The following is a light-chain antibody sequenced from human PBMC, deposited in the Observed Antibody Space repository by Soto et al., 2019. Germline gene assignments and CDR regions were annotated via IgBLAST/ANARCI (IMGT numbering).Light chain of an antibody. CDR3: QQSYTVPLA. J-gene: IGKJ4*01. Sequence: DIQMTQSPSSLSAPVGDRITITCRASQSISKYLHWYQHKPGKAPYLLIYAASNLQSGVPSRFSGSGSGTDFTLTISSLQPEDFATYYCQQSYTVPLAFGGGTKVEIK. CDR2: AAS. CDR1: QSISKY. V-gene: IGKV1-39*01.